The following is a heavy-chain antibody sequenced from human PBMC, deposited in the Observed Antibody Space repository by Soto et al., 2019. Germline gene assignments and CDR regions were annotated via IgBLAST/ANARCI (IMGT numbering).Heavy chain of an antibody. CDR1: GFSFTSYL. V-gene: IGHV3-7*04. CDR3: VTDYDAKGWGTY. J-gene: IGHJ4*02. CDR2: INEDGSEK. D-gene: IGHD3-16*01. Sequence: EVQLVEAGGGLVQPGGSLRLSCGASGFSFTSYLMDWVRQAPGEGLEWVGMINEDGSEKYYVDSVKGRFTISRDNAKNSLYLEMDSLRAEDTAVYYCVTDYDAKGWGTYWGQGNLVTVSS.